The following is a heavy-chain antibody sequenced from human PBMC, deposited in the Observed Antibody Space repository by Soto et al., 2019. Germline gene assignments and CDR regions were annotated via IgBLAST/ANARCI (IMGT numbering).Heavy chain of an antibody. V-gene: IGHV2-5*02. J-gene: IGHJ4*02. Sequence: QITLKESGPTLVKPTQTLTLTCTFSGFSLSTSGVGVGWIRQPPGKALEWLGFIYWDEDKRYSPSLKSRLTIXKXXSKSQVVLTMTNMHPVDTATYYCAHVFTSLAPFDSWGQGTLVTVS. CDR2: IYWDEDK. D-gene: IGHD3-10*02. CDR1: GFSLSTSGVG. CDR3: AHVFTSLAPFDS.